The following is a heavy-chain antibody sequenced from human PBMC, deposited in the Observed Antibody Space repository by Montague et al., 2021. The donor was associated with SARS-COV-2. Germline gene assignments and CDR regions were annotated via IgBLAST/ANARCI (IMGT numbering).Heavy chain of an antibody. Sequence: TLSLTCNVSGDSITNTRYYWSWIRRPAGKGLEWIGRIYTSGTTTYNPSLESRVTISLDTSKNQFSLKLSSMTAADTAIYYCARDRDDPLTGYSNDAFDIWGQGTMVTVSS. CDR2: IYTSGTT. CDR3: ARDRDDPLTGYSNDAFDI. V-gene: IGHV4-61*02. CDR1: GDSITNTRYY. D-gene: IGHD3-9*01. J-gene: IGHJ3*02.